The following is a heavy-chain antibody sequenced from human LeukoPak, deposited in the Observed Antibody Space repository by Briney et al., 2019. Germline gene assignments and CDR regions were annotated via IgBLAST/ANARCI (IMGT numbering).Heavy chain of an antibody. D-gene: IGHD1-26*01. CDR3: ARGYSGSAYFDY. J-gene: IGHJ4*02. CDR1: GGSISSGGYY. CDR2: IYYSGST. Sequence: SQTLSLTCTVSGGSISSGGYYWSWIRQHPGKGLEWIGYIYYSGSTYYNPSLKSRVTISVDTSKNQFSLKLSSVTAADTAAYYCARGYSGSAYFDYWGQGTLVTVSS. V-gene: IGHV4-31*03.